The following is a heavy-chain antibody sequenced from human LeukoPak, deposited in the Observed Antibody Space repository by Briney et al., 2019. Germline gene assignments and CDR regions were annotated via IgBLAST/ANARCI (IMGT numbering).Heavy chain of an antibody. CDR3: AKDIEGYNLYYFDY. CDR2: ISWNSGSI. J-gene: IGHJ4*02. CDR1: GFTFDDYA. Sequence: GRSLRLSCAASGFTFDDYAMHWVRQAPGKGLEWVSGISWNSGSIGYADSVKGRFTISRDNAKNSLYLQMNSLGAEDTALYYCAKDIEGYNLYYFDYWGQGTLVTVSS. D-gene: IGHD5-24*01. V-gene: IGHV3-9*01.